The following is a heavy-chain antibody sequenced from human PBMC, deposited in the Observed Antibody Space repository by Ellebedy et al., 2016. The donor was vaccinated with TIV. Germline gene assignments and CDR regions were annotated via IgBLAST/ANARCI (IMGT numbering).Heavy chain of an antibody. CDR1: GFTFSSYA. V-gene: IGHV3-23*01. J-gene: IGHJ3*02. Sequence: GESLKISCAASGFTFSSYAMAWVRQTPGKGLEWVSAIYGSGVTTYYTDSVKGRITISRDNSRNTLYLQMNSLRAEDTAIYYCAKDQVGGDGRWVFDIWGQGTMVTVSS. D-gene: IGHD3-16*01. CDR2: IYGSGVTT. CDR3: AKDQVGGDGRWVFDI.